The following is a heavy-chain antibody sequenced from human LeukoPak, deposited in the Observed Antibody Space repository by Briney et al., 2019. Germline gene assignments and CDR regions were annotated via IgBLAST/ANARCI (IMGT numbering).Heavy chain of an antibody. CDR3: ARGFLMRGFDY. Sequence: PSETLSLTCAISGDSVSSSTTGWNWIRQSPSRGLEWLGRTHYESKWKNDYAESVKSRITINPDTSKNQFSLRLNSVTPEDTAVYFCARGFLMRGFDYWGQGTLVTVSS. CDR1: GDSVSSSTTG. V-gene: IGHV6-1*01. CDR2: THYESKWKN. J-gene: IGHJ4*02.